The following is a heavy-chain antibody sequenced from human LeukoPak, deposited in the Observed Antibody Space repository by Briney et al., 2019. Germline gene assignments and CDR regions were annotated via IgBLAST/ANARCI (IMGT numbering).Heavy chain of an antibody. J-gene: IGHJ3*01. CDR3: ARRVSSSGFDAFDV. CDR2: IYPGDSDT. V-gene: IGHV5-51*01. Sequence: GESLKISCKGSGYSFTSYWIGWVRQMPAKGLEWMVIIYPGDSDTRYSPSFQGQVTMSADKSISTAYLQWSSLKDSDTAMYYCARRVSSSGFDAFDVWGQGTMVTVSS. CDR1: GYSFTSYW. D-gene: IGHD5-12*01.